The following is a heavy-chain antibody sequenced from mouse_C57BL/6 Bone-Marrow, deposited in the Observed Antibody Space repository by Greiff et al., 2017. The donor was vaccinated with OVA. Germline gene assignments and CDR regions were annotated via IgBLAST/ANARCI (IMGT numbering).Heavy chain of an antibody. CDR3: AGYDYSWFAY. Sequence: QVQLQQPGAELVKPGASVKLSSKASGYTFTSYWMHWVKQRPGQGLAWIGMIHPNSGSTNYNEKFKSKATLTVDKSSSTAYMQLSSLTAEDSAVYYCAGYDYSWFAYWGQGTLVTVSA. D-gene: IGHD2-4*01. V-gene: IGHV1-64*01. CDR2: IHPNSGST. CDR1: GYTFTSYW. J-gene: IGHJ3*01.